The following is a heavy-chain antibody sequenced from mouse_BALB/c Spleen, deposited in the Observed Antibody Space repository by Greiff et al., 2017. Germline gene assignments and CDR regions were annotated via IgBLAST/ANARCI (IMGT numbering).Heavy chain of an antibody. CDR1: GFAFSSYD. Sequence: EVQLVESGGGLVKPGGSLKLSCAASGFAFSSYDMSWVRQTPEKRLEWVAYISSGGGSTYYPDTVKGRFTISRDNAKNTLYLQMSSLKSEDTAMYYCARGTGLEAWFAYWGQGTLVTVSA. CDR2: ISSGGGST. CDR3: ARGTGLEAWFAY. V-gene: IGHV5-12-1*01. J-gene: IGHJ3*01. D-gene: IGHD4-1*01.